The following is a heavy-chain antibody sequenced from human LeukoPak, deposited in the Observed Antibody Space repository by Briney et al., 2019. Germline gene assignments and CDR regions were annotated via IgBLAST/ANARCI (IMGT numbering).Heavy chain of an antibody. CDR3: ARDLASNWNEGLDY. CDR2: IWFDGNNK. J-gene: IGHJ4*02. V-gene: IGHV3-33*01. Sequence: QPGGSLRLSCAASGFSFGTYGMHWVRQAPGKGLEWVAVIWFDGNNKYYADSVKGRFTISRDNSKNTLYLQMNSLSADDTAVYNCARDLASNWNEGLDYWGQGTLVTVSS. D-gene: IGHD1-1*01. CDR1: GFSFGTYG.